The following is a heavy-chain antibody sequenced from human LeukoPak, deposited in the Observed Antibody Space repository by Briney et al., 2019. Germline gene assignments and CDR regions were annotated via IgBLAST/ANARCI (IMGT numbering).Heavy chain of an antibody. CDR2: IYYSGST. J-gene: IGHJ5*02. V-gene: IGHV4-59*01. CDR3: AREYYYDSSGYPWFDP. D-gene: IGHD3-22*01. Sequence: SETLSLTCTVSGGSISSYYWSWIRQPPGKGLEWIRYIYYSGSTNYNPSLKSRVTISVDTSKNQFSLKLSSVTAADTAVYYCAREYYYDSSGYPWFDPWGQGTLVTVSS. CDR1: GGSISSYY.